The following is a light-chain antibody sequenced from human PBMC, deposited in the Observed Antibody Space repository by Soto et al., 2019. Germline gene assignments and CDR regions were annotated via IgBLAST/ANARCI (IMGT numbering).Light chain of an antibody. CDR1: SSDVGGYNY. J-gene: IGLJ1*01. Sequence: QSALTQPRSVSGSPGQSVTISCTGTSSDVGGYNYVSWYQQHPGKAPKLMIYDVSKRPSGVPDRFSGSKSGNTASLTISGLQAEDEADYCCCSYAGSSPYVFGTGTKVTVL. CDR2: DVS. V-gene: IGLV2-11*01. CDR3: CSYAGSSPYV.